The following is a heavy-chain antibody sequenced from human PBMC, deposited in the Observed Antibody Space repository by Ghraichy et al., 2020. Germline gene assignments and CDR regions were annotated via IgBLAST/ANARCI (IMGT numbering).Heavy chain of an antibody. Sequence: GSLRLSCTVSGGSISSSSYYWGWIRQPPGKGLEWIGSIYYSGSTYYNPSLKSRVTISVDTSKNQFSLKLSSVTAADTAVYYCARIFYGSGRYDERKIDYCGKGTLVTVS. CDR2: IYYSGST. J-gene: IGHJ4*02. V-gene: IGHV4-39*01. CDR1: GGSISSSSYY. CDR3: ARIFYGSGRYDERKIDY. D-gene: IGHD3-10*01.